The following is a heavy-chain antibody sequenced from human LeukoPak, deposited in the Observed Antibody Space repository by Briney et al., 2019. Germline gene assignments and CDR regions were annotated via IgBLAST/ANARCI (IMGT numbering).Heavy chain of an antibody. V-gene: IGHV3-11*04. CDR3: AKDPAFDY. CDR2: ISSSGSTI. J-gene: IGHJ4*02. CDR1: GFTFSDYY. D-gene: IGHD2-2*01. Sequence: GGSLRLSCAASGFTFSDYYMSWIRQAPGKGLEWVSYISSSGSTIYYADSVKGRFTISRDNSKNMLDLQMNRLGGEDTAVYYCAKDPAFDYWGQGTLVTVSS.